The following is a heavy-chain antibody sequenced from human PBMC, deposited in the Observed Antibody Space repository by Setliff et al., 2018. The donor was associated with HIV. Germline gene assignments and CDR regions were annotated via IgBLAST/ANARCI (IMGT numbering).Heavy chain of an antibody. CDR3: ARAMAADFWSAYYGSKGGPAFDP. V-gene: IGHV3-11*04. D-gene: IGHD3-3*01. Sequence: LRLSCTASGFTFRDYYMSWIRQAPGKGLAWVSYISSSGGTIYYADSVKGRFTISRGNAKNSLYLQMNSLRAEDTAVYYCARAMAADFWSAYYGSKGGPAFDPWGQGTLVTVSS. CDR2: ISSSGGTI. J-gene: IGHJ5*02. CDR1: GFTFRDYY.